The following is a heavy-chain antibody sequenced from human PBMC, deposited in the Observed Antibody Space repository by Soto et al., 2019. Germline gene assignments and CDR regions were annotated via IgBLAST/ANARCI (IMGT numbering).Heavy chain of an antibody. CDR1: GYTFTDYY. J-gene: IGHJ6*02. CDR2: INPNFGTA. V-gene: IGHV1-69*13. D-gene: IGHD1-1*01. CDR3: ARDRVQFGRNPHYGMDV. Sequence: SVKVSCKASGYTFTDYYMHWVRQAPGQGLEWMGGINPNFGTANYAQKFQGRVTITADESTSTAYMELSSLRSEDTAVYYCARDRVQFGRNPHYGMDVWGQGTTVTVSS.